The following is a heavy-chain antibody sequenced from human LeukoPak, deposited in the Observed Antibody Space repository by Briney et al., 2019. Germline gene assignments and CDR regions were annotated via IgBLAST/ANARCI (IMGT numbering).Heavy chain of an antibody. J-gene: IGHJ4*02. D-gene: IGHD3-10*01. CDR2: ISSDGSNK. CDR3: AKGSGGSGSFYNHFDC. V-gene: IGHV3-30*18. Sequence: GRSLRLSCAASGLSFNSCGMHWVRQAPGKGLEWVAVISSDGSNKYYADSVKGRFTISRDNSKSTLSLQMNSLRTEDTAVFYCAKGSGGSGSFYNHFDCWGQGTLVTVSS. CDR1: GLSFNSCG.